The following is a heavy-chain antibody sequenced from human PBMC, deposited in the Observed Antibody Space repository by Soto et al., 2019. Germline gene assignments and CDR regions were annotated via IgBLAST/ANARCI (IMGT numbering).Heavy chain of an antibody. V-gene: IGHV3-30*03. Sequence: VQLVESGGGVVQPGRSLRLSCAASGFTFSDYAMHWVRQAPGKGLEWVAVVSQDGRNTHYADSVQGRFTISRDSSKNTVSLEMTSLRAEDTAVYYCATGGRQWLVTSDFNYWGQGALVTVSS. CDR2: VSQDGRNT. CDR3: ATGGRQWLVTSDFNY. J-gene: IGHJ4*02. CDR1: GFTFSDYA. D-gene: IGHD6-19*01.